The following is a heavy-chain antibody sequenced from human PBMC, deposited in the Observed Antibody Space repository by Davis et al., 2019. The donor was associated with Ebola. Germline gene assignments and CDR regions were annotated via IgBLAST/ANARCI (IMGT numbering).Heavy chain of an antibody. CDR1: GFTFSSYS. Sequence: PGGSLRLSCAASGFTFSSYSMNWVRQAPGKGLEWVSSISSSSSYIYYADSVKGRFTISRDNAKNSLYLQMNSLRAEDTAVYYCARDAETTVTTYDAFDIWGQGTMVTVSS. J-gene: IGHJ3*02. D-gene: IGHD4-11*01. CDR3: ARDAETTVTTYDAFDI. CDR2: ISSSSSYI. V-gene: IGHV3-21*01.